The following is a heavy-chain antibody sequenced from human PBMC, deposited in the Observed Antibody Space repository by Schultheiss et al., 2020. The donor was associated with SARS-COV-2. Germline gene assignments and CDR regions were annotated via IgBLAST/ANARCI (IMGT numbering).Heavy chain of an antibody. J-gene: IGHJ3*02. Sequence: GESLKISCSASGFTFSSYAMHWVRQAPGKGLEWVAFIRYDGSNKYYADSVKGRFTISRDNSKNTLYLQMNSLRAEDTAVYYCARSNPHYGGSAFDIWGQGTMVTVSS. CDR1: GFTFSSYA. D-gene: IGHD4-23*01. CDR3: ARSNPHYGGSAFDI. CDR2: IRYDGSNK. V-gene: IGHV3-33*08.